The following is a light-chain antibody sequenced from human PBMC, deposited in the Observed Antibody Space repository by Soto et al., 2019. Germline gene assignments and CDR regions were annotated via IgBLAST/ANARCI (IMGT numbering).Light chain of an antibody. J-gene: IGLJ2*01. CDR1: SGSIASNY. Sequence: NFMLTQPHSVSEAPGNTVTISCTSSSGSIASNYVQGYQQRPGSAPTTVIYEDNQRPSGVPDRFSGSIDSSSNSASLTISGLKTEDEADDYCQSYDSSNHGVVFGGGTKLTVL. V-gene: IGLV6-57*02. CDR2: EDN. CDR3: QSYDSSNHGVV.